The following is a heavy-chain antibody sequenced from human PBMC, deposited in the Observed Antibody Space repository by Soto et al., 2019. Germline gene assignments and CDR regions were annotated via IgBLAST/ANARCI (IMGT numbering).Heavy chain of an antibody. CDR1: GGTFSSYS. CDR2: IIPILGIS. Sequence: QVQLVQSGAEVKKPGSSVKVSCKASGGTFSSYSISWVRQAPGQGLGWMGRIIPILGISSNAQKFQGRVTITADKSTSTAYMELSSLRSEDTAVYYCARDRDYGSGSYFDYWGQGTLVTVSS. CDR3: ARDRDYGSGSYFDY. J-gene: IGHJ4*02. V-gene: IGHV1-69*08. D-gene: IGHD3-10*01.